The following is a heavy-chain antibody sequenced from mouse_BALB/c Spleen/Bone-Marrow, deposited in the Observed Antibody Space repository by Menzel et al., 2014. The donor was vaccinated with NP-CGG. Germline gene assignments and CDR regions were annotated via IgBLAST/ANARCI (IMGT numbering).Heavy chain of an antibody. V-gene: IGHV1-59*01. CDR1: DYTFTTYW. CDR3: ARRTLAMDY. J-gene: IGHJ4*01. CDR2: IDPSTSET. Sequence: VQLQQSGPDLVRPGSSVKMSCKASDYTFTTYWMHWVKQRPGQGLEWIGMIDPSTSETRLNQKFKDKATLIVDISSNTAYMQLSSLTSEDSAVYYCARRTLAMDYWGQGTSVTVSS.